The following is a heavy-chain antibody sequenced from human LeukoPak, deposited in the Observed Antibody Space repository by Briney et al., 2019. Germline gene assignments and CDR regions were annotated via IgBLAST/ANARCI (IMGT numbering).Heavy chain of an antibody. V-gene: IGHV4-34*01. D-gene: IGHD6-19*01. J-gene: IGHJ5*02. CDR3: ASSLRIPVAS. CDR1: GGSFSGYY. Sequence: KASETLSLTCGVYGGSFSGYYWSWIRQPPGKGLEWIGEINHSGSTNYNPSLKSRVTISVDTSKNQFSLKLNSVTAADTAVYYCASSLRIPVASWGQGTLATVSS. CDR2: INHSGST.